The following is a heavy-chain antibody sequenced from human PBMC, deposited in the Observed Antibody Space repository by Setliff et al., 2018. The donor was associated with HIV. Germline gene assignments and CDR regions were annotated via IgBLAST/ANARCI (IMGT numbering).Heavy chain of an antibody. Sequence: SETLSLTCAVSGGSISSTNWWSWVRQPPGKGLEWIGEIYHTGSTNYNPSLKSRVTISVDKSKNQFSLKLTSVTAADTAVYYCARGLSSPFAAGLWGQGTLVTVSS. V-gene: IGHV4-4*02. CDR2: IYHTGST. J-gene: IGHJ4*02. D-gene: IGHD6-13*01. CDR3: ARGLSSPFAAGL. CDR1: GGSISSTNW.